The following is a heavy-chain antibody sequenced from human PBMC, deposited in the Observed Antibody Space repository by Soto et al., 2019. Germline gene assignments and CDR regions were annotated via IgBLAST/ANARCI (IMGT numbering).Heavy chain of an antibody. CDR3: ARQVSIAAAGDRTRLYYYYGMDV. V-gene: IGHV5-51*01. CDR1: GYSFTSYW. CDR2: IYPGDSDT. D-gene: IGHD6-13*01. J-gene: IGHJ6*02. Sequence: GESLKISCKGSGYSFTSYWIGWVRQMPGKGLEWMGIIYPGDSDTRYSPSFQGQVTISADKSISTAYLQWSSLKASDTAMYYCARQVSIAAAGDRTRLYYYYGMDVWGQGTTVTVSS.